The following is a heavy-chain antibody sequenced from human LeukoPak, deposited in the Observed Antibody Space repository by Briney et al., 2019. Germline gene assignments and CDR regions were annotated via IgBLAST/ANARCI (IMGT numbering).Heavy chain of an antibody. CDR2: MSPNSGNT. CDR3: ARDYSSGWYNWFDP. D-gene: IGHD6-19*01. V-gene: IGHV1-8*01. CDR1: GYTFTSYD. Sequence: ASVKVSCKASGYTFTSYDINWVRQATGQGLEWMGWMSPNSGNTGYAQKFKGRVTMTRNTSISTAYMELSSLRSEDTAVYYCARDYSSGWYNWFDPWGQGTLVTVSS. J-gene: IGHJ5*02.